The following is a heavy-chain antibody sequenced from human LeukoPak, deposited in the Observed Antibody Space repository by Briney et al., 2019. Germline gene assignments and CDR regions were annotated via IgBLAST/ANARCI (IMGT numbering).Heavy chain of an antibody. J-gene: IGHJ4*02. V-gene: IGHV1-46*01. Sequence: ASVKVSCKASGYTFTNYYIHWVRQAPGQGLEWMGMIYPRDGSTSYAQKFQGRVTVTRDTSTSTVHMELSGLRSEDTAVYYCARDQEGFDYWGQGTLVTVSS. CDR1: GYTFTNYY. CDR2: IYPRDGST. CDR3: ARDQEGFDY.